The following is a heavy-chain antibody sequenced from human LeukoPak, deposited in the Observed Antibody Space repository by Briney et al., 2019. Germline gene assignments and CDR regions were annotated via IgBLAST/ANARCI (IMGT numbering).Heavy chain of an antibody. D-gene: IGHD1-26*01. V-gene: IGHV3-49*03. J-gene: IGHJ3*01. CDR1: GFNFADNA. Sequence: PGRSLRLSCTASGFNFADNAMTWSRQTPGKGLEWLGLIITKAYGGTTQYAPSVKGRIIISRDDSKGIAYLQMNSLKTEDTAMYYCTKEDSGSHHGGAFDLWGQGTMVTVSS. CDR3: TKEDSGSHHGGAFDL. CDR2: IITKAYGGTT.